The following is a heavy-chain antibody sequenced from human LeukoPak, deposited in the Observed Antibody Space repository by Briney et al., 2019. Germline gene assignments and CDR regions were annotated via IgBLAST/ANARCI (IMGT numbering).Heavy chain of an antibody. D-gene: IGHD6-13*01. CDR3: ARGVYEEDVNY. J-gene: IGHJ4*02. CDR2: ISGSGGST. CDR1: GFTFSSYA. V-gene: IGHV3-23*01. Sequence: GGSLRLSCAASGFTFSSYAMSWVRQAPGKGLEWVSAISGSGGSTYYADSVKGRVTISRDNAKNTLYMQMNSLRAEDTAVYYCARGVYEEDVNYWGQGTLVTVSS.